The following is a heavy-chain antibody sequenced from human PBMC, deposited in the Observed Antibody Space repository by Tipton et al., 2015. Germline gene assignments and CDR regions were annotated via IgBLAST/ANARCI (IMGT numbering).Heavy chain of an antibody. V-gene: IGHV4-34*01. CDR1: GFSVSANY. Sequence: LRLSCVASGFSVSANYMHWVRQSTGKGLEWIGEINHGGSTNYNPSLKSRVTISVDTSKNQFSLKLNSVTAADTAVYYCARGDWIIWGQGTLVTVSS. CDR2: INHGGST. D-gene: IGHD3/OR15-3a*01. J-gene: IGHJ4*02. CDR3: ARGDWII.